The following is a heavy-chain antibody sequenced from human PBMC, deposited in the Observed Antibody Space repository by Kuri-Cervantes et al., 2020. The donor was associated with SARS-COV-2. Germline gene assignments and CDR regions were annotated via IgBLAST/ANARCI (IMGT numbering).Heavy chain of an antibody. CDR3: ARRHDTSLIYYYMDV. J-gene: IGHJ6*03. D-gene: IGHD3-9*01. V-gene: IGHV3-11*04. Sequence: GESLKISCEVSGFLFSDYYMTWIRQPPGKGLEWVSYISSSGSTIYYADSVKGRFTISRDNAKNSLYLQMNSLRAEDTAVYYCARRHDTSLIYYYMDVWGKGTTVTVSS. CDR1: GFLFSDYY. CDR2: ISSSGSTI.